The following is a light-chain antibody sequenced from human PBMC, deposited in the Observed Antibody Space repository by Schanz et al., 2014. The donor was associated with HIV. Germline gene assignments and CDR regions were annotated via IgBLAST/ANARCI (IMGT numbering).Light chain of an antibody. V-gene: IGKV3-11*01. CDR3: QQSYSTPRT. CDR1: QSVSSS. Sequence: EIVLTQSPGTLSLSPGERATLSCGASQSVSSSLAWYQQKPGQAPRLLIYDASNRATGIPARFSGSGSGTDFTLTISSLQPEDFATYRCQQSYSTPRTFGQGTKLEIK. J-gene: IGKJ2*01. CDR2: DAS.